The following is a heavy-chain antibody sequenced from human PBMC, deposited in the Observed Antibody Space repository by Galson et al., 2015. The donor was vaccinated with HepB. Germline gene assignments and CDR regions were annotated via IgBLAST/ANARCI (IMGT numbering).Heavy chain of an antibody. CDR1: GFAFSDYG. D-gene: IGHD1-26*01. CDR2: ISFDGNNK. J-gene: IGHJ5*02. CDR3: AKSPLQWELLPHASES. Sequence: SLRLSCAASGFAFSDYGMEWVRQAPGKGLEWVTIISFDGNNKYYADSVKGRFTVSRDNSENTLFLQMNNLRPEDTAVYYCAKSPLQWELLPHASESWGPGTLVTVSS. V-gene: IGHV3-30*18.